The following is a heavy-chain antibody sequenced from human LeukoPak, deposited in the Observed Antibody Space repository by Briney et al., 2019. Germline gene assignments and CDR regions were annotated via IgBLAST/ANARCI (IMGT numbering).Heavy chain of an antibody. J-gene: IGHJ4*02. CDR2: IYSGGST. D-gene: IGHD4-17*01. Sequence: GGSLRLSCAASGFTVSSNYMSWVRQAPGKGLEWVSVIYSGGSTYYADSVKGRFTISRDNSKNTLYLQMNSLRAEDTAVYYCAKGATVTSRGFDYWGQGTLVTVSS. CDR3: AKGATVTSRGFDY. V-gene: IGHV3-53*01. CDR1: GFTVSSNY.